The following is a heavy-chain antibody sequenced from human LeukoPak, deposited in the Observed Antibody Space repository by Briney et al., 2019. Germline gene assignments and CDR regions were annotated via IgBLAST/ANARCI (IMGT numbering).Heavy chain of an antibody. D-gene: IGHD6-13*01. CDR3: AKIGPIAALDGW. CDR2: IWYDGSNK. J-gene: IGHJ4*02. CDR1: GFTFSSYG. Sequence: GGSLRLSCAASGFTFSSYGRHWVRQAQGKGLEWVAVIWYDGSNKYYADSVKGRFTISRDNSKNTLYLQMNSLRAEDTAVYYCAKIGPIAALDGWWGQGTLVSVSS. V-gene: IGHV3-33*06.